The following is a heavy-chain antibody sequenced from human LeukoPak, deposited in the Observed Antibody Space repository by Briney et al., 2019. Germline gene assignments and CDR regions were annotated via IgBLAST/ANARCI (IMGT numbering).Heavy chain of an antibody. CDR1: GDSISRYY. CDR3: ASTRVRSSYYYGMDV. J-gene: IGHJ6*02. D-gene: IGHD3-10*01. Sequence: SETLSLTCAVSGDSISRYYWSWIRQPPGKGLEWIGYIYYSGSTNYNPSLKSRVTISVDTSKNQFSLKLSSVTAADTAVYYCASTRVRSSYYYGMDVWGQGATVTVSS. V-gene: IGHV4-59*12. CDR2: IYYSGST.